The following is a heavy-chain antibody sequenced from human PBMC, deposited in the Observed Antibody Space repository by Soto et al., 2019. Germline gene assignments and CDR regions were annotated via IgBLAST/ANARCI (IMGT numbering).Heavy chain of an antibody. CDR1: GDSISSGAYY. CDR3: ARSVILSGGSYKGLIRLHYFDT. Sequence: PSETLSLTCTVSGDSISSGAYYWSWIRQHPGKGLEWIGYIYYSESTYYNPSLKSRVTISLDTSKNQFSLKLSSVTAADTAVYYCARSVILSGGSYKGLIRLHYFDTWGPGTLVTVSS. CDR2: IYYSEST. D-gene: IGHD3-3*01. J-gene: IGHJ4*02. V-gene: IGHV4-31*03.